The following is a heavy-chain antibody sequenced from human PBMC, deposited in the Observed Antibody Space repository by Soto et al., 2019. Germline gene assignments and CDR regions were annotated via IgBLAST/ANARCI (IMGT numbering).Heavy chain of an antibody. V-gene: IGHV3-21*01. CDR2: ISSSSSYI. Sequence: GSLRLSCAASGFTFSSYSMNWVRQAPGKGLEWVSSISSSSSYIYYADSVKGRFTISRDNAKNSLYLQMNSLRAEDTAVYYCARDPVSIAGRPFDYWGQGTLVTVSS. D-gene: IGHD6-6*01. CDR1: GFTFSSYS. CDR3: ARDPVSIAGRPFDY. J-gene: IGHJ4*02.